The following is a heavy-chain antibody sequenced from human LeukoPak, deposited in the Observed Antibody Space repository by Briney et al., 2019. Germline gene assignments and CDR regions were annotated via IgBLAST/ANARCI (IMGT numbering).Heavy chain of an antibody. V-gene: IGHV4-38-2*02. CDR2: IYHNGRT. CDR1: GYSISSGYY. D-gene: IGHD3-22*01. J-gene: IGHJ4*02. CDR3: TGKYYYDSSGYYYADY. Sequence: SETLSLTCTVSGYSISSGYYWGWIRQSPGKGLEWIGSIYHNGRTYYNPSLKSRLTISVDTSKNQFSLKLSSVTAADTAVYYCTGKYYYDSSGYYYADYWGQGTLVTVSS.